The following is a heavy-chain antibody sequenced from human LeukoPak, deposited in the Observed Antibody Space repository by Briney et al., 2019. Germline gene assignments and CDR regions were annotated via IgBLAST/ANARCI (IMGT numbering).Heavy chain of an antibody. CDR3: ARDSSGNDY. CDR1: GYTFTSYD. CDR2: MNPNSGNT. V-gene: IGHV1-8*03. Sequence: ASVKVSCKASGYTFTSYDINWVRQATGQGLEWMGWMNPNSGNTGYAQKFQGRVTITRNTSISTAYMELSSLRSVAQAVSYCARDSSGNDYWGQGTLVTVSS. J-gene: IGHJ4*02. D-gene: IGHD6-19*01.